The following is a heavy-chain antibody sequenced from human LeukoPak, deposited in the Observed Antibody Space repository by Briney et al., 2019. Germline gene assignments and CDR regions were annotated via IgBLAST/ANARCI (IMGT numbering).Heavy chain of an antibody. CDR3: ARDGGLNTKVDY. D-gene: IGHD2-15*01. CDR1: RFSFINYW. J-gene: IGHJ4*02. CDR2: TKPDGSAE. V-gene: IGHV3-7*01. Sequence: PGGALRLSCAASRFSFINYWMGWVRQAPGEGPEWVAKTKPDGSAEYYADSVRGRFTTSRDNANNLLYLQMNRLRADDTAVYYCARDGGLNTKVDYWRQGTLVTVSS.